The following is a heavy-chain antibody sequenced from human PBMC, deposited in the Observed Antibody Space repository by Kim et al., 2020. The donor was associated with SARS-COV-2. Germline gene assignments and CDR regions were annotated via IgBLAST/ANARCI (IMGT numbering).Heavy chain of an antibody. V-gene: IGHV1-2*02. CDR3: ARDIRRYYDSSY. J-gene: IGHJ4*02. Sequence: YAQKFQGRVTMTRDTSISTAYMELSRLRSDDTAVYYCARDIRRYYDSSYWGQGTLVTVSS. D-gene: IGHD3-22*01.